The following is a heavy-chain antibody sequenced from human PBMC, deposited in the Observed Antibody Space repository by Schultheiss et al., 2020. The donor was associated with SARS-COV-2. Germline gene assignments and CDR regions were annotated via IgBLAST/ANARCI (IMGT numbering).Heavy chain of an antibody. CDR1: GFTFSSYG. V-gene: IGHV3-15*01. CDR3: TTDQNNGDYDGGFDY. D-gene: IGHD4-17*01. Sequence: GESLKISCAASGFTFSSYGMHWVRQAPGKGLEWVGRIKSKTDGGTTDYAAPVKGRFTISRDDSKNTLYLQMNSLKTEDTAVYYCTTDQNNGDYDGGFDYWGQGTLVTVSS. J-gene: IGHJ4*02. CDR2: IKSKTDGGTT.